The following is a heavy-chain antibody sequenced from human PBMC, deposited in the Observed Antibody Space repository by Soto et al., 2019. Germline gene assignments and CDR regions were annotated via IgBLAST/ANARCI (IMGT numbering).Heavy chain of an antibody. D-gene: IGHD3-10*01. CDR2: IKSKTDGGTT. Sequence: GGSLRLSCAASGFTFSNAWMSWVRQAPGKGLEWVGRIKSKTDGGTTDYAAPVKGRFTISRDDSKNTLYLQMNSLKTEDTAVYYCTIIQVYGSGSYYSYYYYYMDVWGKGTTVTVSS. J-gene: IGHJ6*03. V-gene: IGHV3-15*01. CDR1: GFTFSNAW. CDR3: TIIQVYGSGSYYSYYYYYMDV.